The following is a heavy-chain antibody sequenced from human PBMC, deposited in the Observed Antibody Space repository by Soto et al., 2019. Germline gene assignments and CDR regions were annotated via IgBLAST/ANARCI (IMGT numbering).Heavy chain of an antibody. CDR2: ISSSSSTI. CDR1: GFTFSSYS. Sequence: EVQLVESGGGLVQPGGSLRLSCAASGFTFSSYSMNWVRQAPGKGLEWVSYISSSSSTIYYGDSGKGRFTISRDNAKNSLYLQINSLRDEDTAVYYCARVGEQWLVVSNYYYYGMDVWGQGTTVTVSS. J-gene: IGHJ6*02. V-gene: IGHV3-48*02. D-gene: IGHD6-19*01. CDR3: ARVGEQWLVVSNYYYYGMDV.